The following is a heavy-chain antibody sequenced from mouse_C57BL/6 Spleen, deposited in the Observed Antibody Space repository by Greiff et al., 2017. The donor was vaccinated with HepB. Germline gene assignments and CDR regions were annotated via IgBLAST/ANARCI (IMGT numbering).Heavy chain of an antibody. V-gene: IGHV1-64*01. J-gene: IGHJ2*01. CDR2: IHPHSGST. Sequence: QVQLQQPGAELVKPGASVKLSCKASGYTFTSYWMHWVKQRPGQGLEWIGMIHPHSGSTNYNEKFKSKATLTVDKSSSTAYMQLSSLTSEDSAVYYCARTPYSNSFDYWGQGTTLTVSS. CDR1: GYTFTSYW. D-gene: IGHD2-5*01. CDR3: ARTPYSNSFDY.